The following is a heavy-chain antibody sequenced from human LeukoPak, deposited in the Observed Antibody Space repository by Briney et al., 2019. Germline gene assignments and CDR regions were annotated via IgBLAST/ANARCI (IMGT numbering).Heavy chain of an antibody. J-gene: IGHJ4*02. CDR3: ARVLHKRNYDSSDYYGY. CDR1: GFTFINAW. CDR2: ISSSGSTI. Sequence: GGSLRLSCAASGFTFINAWMAWVRQAPGKGLEWVSYISSSGSTIYYADSVEGRFTISRDNAKNSLYLQMNSLRAEDTAVYYCARVLHKRNYDSSDYYGYWGQGTLVTVSS. V-gene: IGHV3-48*01. D-gene: IGHD3-22*01.